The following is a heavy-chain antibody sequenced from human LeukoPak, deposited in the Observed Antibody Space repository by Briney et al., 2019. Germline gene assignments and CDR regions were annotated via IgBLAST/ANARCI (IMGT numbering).Heavy chain of an antibody. J-gene: IGHJ4*02. Sequence: GGSLRLSCAASGFSFSTYWMHWVRQAPGKGLEWVSVISASGRNTYYADSVKGRFNISRDNSKNTLYLQMNSLRAEDTAVYYCANPITLVRGVIIGDYWGQGTLVAVSS. CDR2: ISASGRNT. V-gene: IGHV3-23*01. CDR3: ANPITLVRGVIIGDY. CDR1: GFSFSTYW. D-gene: IGHD3-10*01.